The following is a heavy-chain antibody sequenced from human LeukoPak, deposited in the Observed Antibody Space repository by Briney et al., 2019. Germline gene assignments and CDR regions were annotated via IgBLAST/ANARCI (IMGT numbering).Heavy chain of an antibody. D-gene: IGHD6-13*01. CDR1: GFTFSSYA. CDR3: AREPDSSSWYGPY. J-gene: IGHJ4*02. CDR2: ISYDGSNK. V-gene: IGHV3-30*04. Sequence: PGGSLRLSCAASGFTFSSYAMHWVRQAPGKGLEWVAVISYDGSNKYYADSVKGRFTISRDNSKNTLYLRMNSLRAEDTAVYYCAREPDSSSWYGPYWGQGTLVTVSS.